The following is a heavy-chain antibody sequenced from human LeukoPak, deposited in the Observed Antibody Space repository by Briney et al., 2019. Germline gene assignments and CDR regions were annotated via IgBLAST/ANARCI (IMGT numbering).Heavy chain of an antibody. CDR1: GFTFSSYW. D-gene: IGHD3-22*01. Sequence: GGSLRLSCAASGFTFSSYWMSWVRQAPGKGLEWVANIKQDGSEKYYVDSVKGRFTISRDNAKNSLYLQMNSLRAEDTAVYYCARGSYYDSSGYIVRSPRLVEDKGLDVWSQGTTVTVSS. J-gene: IGHJ6*02. CDR3: ARGSYYDSSGYIVRSPRLVEDKGLDV. V-gene: IGHV3-7*01. CDR2: IKQDGSEK.